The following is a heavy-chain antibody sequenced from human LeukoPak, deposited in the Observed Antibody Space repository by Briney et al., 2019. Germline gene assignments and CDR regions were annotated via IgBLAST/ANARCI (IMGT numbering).Heavy chain of an antibody. J-gene: IGHJ4*02. V-gene: IGHV4-61*02. Sequence: SETLSLTCTVSGGSISSGSYYWSWIRQPAGKGLEWIGRIYTSGSTNYNPSLKSRVTISVDTSKNQFSLKLSSVTAADTAVYYCAREGPLGGWNGDYFDYWGQGTLVTVSS. CDR2: IYTSGST. D-gene: IGHD1-1*01. CDR1: GGSISSGSYY. CDR3: AREGPLGGWNGDYFDY.